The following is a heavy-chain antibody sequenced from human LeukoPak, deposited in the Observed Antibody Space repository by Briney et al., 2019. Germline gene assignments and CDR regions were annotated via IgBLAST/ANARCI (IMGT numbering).Heavy chain of an antibody. Sequence: ASETLSLTCTVSGGSISSYYWSWIRQPPGKGLEWIGYIYYSGSTNYNPSPKSRVTISVDTSKNQFSLKLSSVTAADTAVYYCAAQLVVTAIPNPVWFDPWGQGTLVTVSS. CDR2: IYYSGST. CDR1: GGSISSYY. J-gene: IGHJ5*02. D-gene: IGHD2-21*02. CDR3: AAQLVVTAIPNPVWFDP. V-gene: IGHV4-59*01.